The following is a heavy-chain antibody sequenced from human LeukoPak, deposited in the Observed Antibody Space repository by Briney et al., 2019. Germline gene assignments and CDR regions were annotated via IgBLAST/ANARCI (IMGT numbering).Heavy chain of an antibody. D-gene: IGHD6-13*01. CDR2: IISSGSYI. CDR1: GFTFSIYS. J-gene: IGHJ4*02. Sequence: GGSLRLSCAASGFTFSIYSMDWVRQAPGKGLEWVSSIISSGSYIYYADSVKGRFTISRDNAKNSLYLQMNSLRAEDTAVYYWAREDASSWDYWGQGILVTVSS. V-gene: IGHV3-21*01. CDR3: AREDASSWDY.